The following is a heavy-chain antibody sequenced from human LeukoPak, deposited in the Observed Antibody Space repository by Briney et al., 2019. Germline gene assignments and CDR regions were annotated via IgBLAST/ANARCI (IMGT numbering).Heavy chain of an antibody. D-gene: IGHD3-9*01. CDR3: VKDLTWTWSFPY. V-gene: IGHV3-64D*06. J-gene: IGHJ4*02. Sequence: GGSLSLPCSTSGFTFSNNCLHWVRQAPGKGLELVSGIGPNGATPSDAPSVKGRFTISRDNSKNALYLQLTSLRLEDTALYYCVKDLTWTWSFPYWGERTLVTVSS. CDR2: IGPNGATP. CDR1: GFTFSNNC.